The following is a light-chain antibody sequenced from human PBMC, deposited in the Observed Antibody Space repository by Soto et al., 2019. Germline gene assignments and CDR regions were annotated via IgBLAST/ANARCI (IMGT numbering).Light chain of an antibody. V-gene: IGKV1D-12*01. CDR3: HQANSFPWT. CDR1: QDISGW. CDR2: AAS. J-gene: IGKJ1*01. Sequence: DIQMTQSPSSVSASVGDRVTITCRASQDISGWLAWFQQKPGKAPNLLIYAASILQSGVPSRFSGSGSGTDFTLTITYLQPEDFATYYCHQANSFPWTFGQGPKVEL.